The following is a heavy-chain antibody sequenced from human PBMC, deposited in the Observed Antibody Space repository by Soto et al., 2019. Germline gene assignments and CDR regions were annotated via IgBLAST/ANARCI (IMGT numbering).Heavy chain of an antibody. CDR3: ARPHGGSSGWDNWFDP. CDR1: GGSISSYY. D-gene: IGHD6-25*01. J-gene: IGHJ5*02. V-gene: IGHV4-59*01. Sequence: PSETLSLTCTVSGGSISSYYWSWIRQPPGKGLEWIGYIYYSGSTNYNPSLKSRVTISVDTSKNQFSLKLSSVTAADTAVYYCARPHGGSSGWDNWFDPWGQGTLATVSS. CDR2: IYYSGST.